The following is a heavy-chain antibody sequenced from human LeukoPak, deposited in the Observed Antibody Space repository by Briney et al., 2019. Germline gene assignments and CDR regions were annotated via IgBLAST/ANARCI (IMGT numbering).Heavy chain of an antibody. V-gene: IGHV4-39*01. CDR1: GGSIRSSSYH. Sequence: SETLSLTCTVSGGSIRSSSYHWGWVRQPPGKGLEWIGNIHYSGSTSYNPSLKSRVTISVDTSKNQFSLKLSSVSAADTAVFYCARLTGRYSSGWPYFHYWGQGALVTVSS. J-gene: IGHJ4*01. D-gene: IGHD6-25*01. CDR3: ARLTGRYSSGWPYFHY. CDR2: IHYSGST.